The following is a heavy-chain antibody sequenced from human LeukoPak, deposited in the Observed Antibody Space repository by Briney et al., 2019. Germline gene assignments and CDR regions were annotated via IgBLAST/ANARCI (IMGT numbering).Heavy chain of an antibody. CDR3: ARGGREYSSSWYPSYYYYYVDV. V-gene: IGHV4-30-4*08. J-gene: IGHJ6*03. CDR1: GDSISSGDYY. CDR2: MYYSGNT. D-gene: IGHD6-13*01. Sequence: SQTLSLTCTVSGDSISSGDYYWSWIRQPPGKGLEWIGYMYYSGNTYYNPSLQSRVTISVDTSKNQFSLNLSSVTAADTAVYYCARGGREYSSSWYPSYYYYYVDVWGKGTTVTVSS.